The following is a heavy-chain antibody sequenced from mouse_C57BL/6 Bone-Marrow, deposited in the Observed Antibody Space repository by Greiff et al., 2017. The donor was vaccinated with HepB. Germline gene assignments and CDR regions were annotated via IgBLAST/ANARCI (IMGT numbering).Heavy chain of an antibody. CDR3: TRSDDGYYRYWFAY. V-gene: IGHV1-15*01. D-gene: IGHD2-3*01. CDR2: IDPETGGT. J-gene: IGHJ3*01. CDR1: GYTFTDYE. Sequence: VQLQQSGAELVRPGASVTLSCKASGYTFTDYEMHWVKQTPVHGLEWIGAIDPETGGTAYNQKFKGKAILTADKYSSKAYMELRSLTSEDSAVYYCTRSDDGYYRYWFAYWGQGTLVTVSA.